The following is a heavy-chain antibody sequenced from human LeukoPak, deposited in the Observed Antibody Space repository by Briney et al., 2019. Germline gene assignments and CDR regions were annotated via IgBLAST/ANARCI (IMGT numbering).Heavy chain of an antibody. CDR1: GYTFTSYY. CDR2: INPSGGST. V-gene: IGHV1-46*01. Sequence: ASVKVSCKASGYTFTSYYMHWVRQAPGQGLEWMGIINPSGGSTSYAQKFQARVTMTRDTSTSTVHMELSSLRSEDTAVYYCARDPSSGWKFDYWGHGTQVTVSS. D-gene: IGHD6-19*01. J-gene: IGHJ4*01. CDR3: ARDPSSGWKFDY.